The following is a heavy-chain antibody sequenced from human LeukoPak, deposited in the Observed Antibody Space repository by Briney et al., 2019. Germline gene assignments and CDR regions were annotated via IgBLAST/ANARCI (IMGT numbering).Heavy chain of an antibody. V-gene: IGHV3-7*01. CDR2: IKQDGSEK. Sequence: GGSLRLSCVVSGFTFSDYAMSWVRQAPGKGLEWVANIKQDGSEKYYVDSVKGRFTISRDNAKNSVFLQMNSLRAEDTAVYYCARVYGDYVGYWGQGTLVTVSS. CDR3: ARVYGDYVGY. D-gene: IGHD4-17*01. CDR1: GFTFSDYA. J-gene: IGHJ4*02.